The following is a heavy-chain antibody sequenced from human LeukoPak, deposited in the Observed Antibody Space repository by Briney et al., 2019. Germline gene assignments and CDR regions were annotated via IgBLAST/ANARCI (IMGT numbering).Heavy chain of an antibody. CDR2: LSAYKRNT. CDR3: ARTWDCTSTTCYVYLDN. V-gene: IGHV1-18*01. D-gene: IGHD2-2*01. CDR1: VFTFTSYG. Sequence: ASVKLSCNAPVFTFTSYGISGVRQAPGQGLEWMGWLSAYKRNTAYAGKSQGRVTMTADTSTTTAYMELRSLRSDDTAVYDCARTWDCTSTTCYVYLDNWGQGTLVTVSS. J-gene: IGHJ4*02.